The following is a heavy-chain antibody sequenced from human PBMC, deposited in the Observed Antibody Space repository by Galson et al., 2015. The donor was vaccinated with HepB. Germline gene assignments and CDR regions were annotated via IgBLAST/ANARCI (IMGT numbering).Heavy chain of an antibody. CDR1: GYTFTSYD. J-gene: IGHJ4*02. Sequence: SVKVSCKASGYTFTSYDINWVRQATGQGLEWMGWMNPNSGNTGYAQKFQGRVTMTRNTSISTAYMELSSLRSEDTAVYYCARGTNVVVPFDYWGQGTLVTVSS. CDR3: ARGTNVVVPFDY. D-gene: IGHD2-15*01. CDR2: MNPNSGNT. V-gene: IGHV1-8*01.